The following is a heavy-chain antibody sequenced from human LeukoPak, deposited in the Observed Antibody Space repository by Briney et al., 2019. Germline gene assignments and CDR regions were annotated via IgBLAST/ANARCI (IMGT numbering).Heavy chain of an antibody. Sequence: PGGSLRLSCAASGFIFSNYGIHWVRQAPGKGLEWVATIKSDESNEYFADSVKGRFTISRDNSRNIAYLQMSSLRVEDTAVYYCVNFDHWGQGTLVTVSS. CDR2: IKSDESNE. J-gene: IGHJ4*02. CDR3: VNFDH. CDR1: GFIFSNYG. V-gene: IGHV3-30*02.